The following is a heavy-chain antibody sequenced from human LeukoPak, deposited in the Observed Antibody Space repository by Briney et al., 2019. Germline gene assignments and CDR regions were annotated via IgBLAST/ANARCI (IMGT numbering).Heavy chain of an antibody. CDR3: ASGYFGELLTGRAGWYFDL. V-gene: IGHV3-48*02. D-gene: IGHD3-10*01. Sequence: GGSLRLSCAASGFTFSSYSMNWVRQAPGKGLEWVSYISSSSSTIYYADSVKGRFTISRDNAKNSLYLQMNSLRDEDTAVYYCASGYFGELLTGRAGWYFDLWGRGTLVTVSS. J-gene: IGHJ2*01. CDR1: GFTFSSYS. CDR2: ISSSSSTI.